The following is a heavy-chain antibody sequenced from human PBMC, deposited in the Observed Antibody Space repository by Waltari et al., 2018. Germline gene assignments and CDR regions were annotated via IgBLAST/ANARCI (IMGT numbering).Heavy chain of an antibody. V-gene: IGHV3-33*06. D-gene: IGHD3-10*01. J-gene: IGHJ4*02. CDR2: IWYDGSNK. CDR3: AKDFMVRGVLGLDY. Sequence: QVQLVESGGGVVQPGRSLRLSCAASGFTFSSYGMHWVRQAPGKGLEWVAVIWYDGSNKYYADSVKGRFTISRDNSKNTLYLQMNSLRAEDTAVYYCAKDFMVRGVLGLDYWGQGTLVT. CDR1: GFTFSSYG.